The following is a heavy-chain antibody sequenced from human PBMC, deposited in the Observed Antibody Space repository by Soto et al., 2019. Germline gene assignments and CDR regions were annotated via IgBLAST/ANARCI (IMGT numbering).Heavy chain of an antibody. Sequence: GGSLRISCAASGFTFDDYAMHWVRQAPGKGLEWVSGISWNSGSIGYADSVKGRFTISRDNAKNSLYLQMNSLRAEDTALYYCAKVSGVHYDYVWGPNGGYFDLWGRGTLVTVSS. CDR3: AKVSGVHYDYVWGPNGGYFDL. CDR2: ISWNSGSI. J-gene: IGHJ2*01. V-gene: IGHV3-9*01. CDR1: GFTFDDYA. D-gene: IGHD3-16*01.